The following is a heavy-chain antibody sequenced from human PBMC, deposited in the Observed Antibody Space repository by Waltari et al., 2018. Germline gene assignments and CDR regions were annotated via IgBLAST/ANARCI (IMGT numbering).Heavy chain of an antibody. CDR3: ARDRDFGAGYYYYYMDV. J-gene: IGHJ6*03. CDR1: GYTFTGYY. V-gene: IGHV1-2*02. CDR2: INPNSGGT. D-gene: IGHD3-3*01. Sequence: QVQLVQSGAEVKKPGASVKVSCKASGYTFTGYYMHWVRQAPGQGLEWMGWINPNSGGTNYAQKFQGRVTMTRDTSISTAYMELSRLRSDDTAVYYCARDRDFGAGYYYYYMDVWGKGTTVTISS.